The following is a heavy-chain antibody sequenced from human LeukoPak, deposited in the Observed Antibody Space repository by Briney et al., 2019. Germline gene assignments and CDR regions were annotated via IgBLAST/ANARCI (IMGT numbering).Heavy chain of an antibody. CDR2: ISYDGSNK. J-gene: IGHJ4*02. Sequence: PGRSLRLSCAASGFTFSSYGMHWVRQAPGKGLEWVAGISYDGSNKYYADSVKGRFTISRDNSKNTLYLQMNSLRAEDTAVYYCARDWGRDGYNFYYWGQGTLVTVSS. CDR3: ARDWGRDGYNFYY. CDR1: GFTFSSYG. D-gene: IGHD5-24*01. V-gene: IGHV3-30*03.